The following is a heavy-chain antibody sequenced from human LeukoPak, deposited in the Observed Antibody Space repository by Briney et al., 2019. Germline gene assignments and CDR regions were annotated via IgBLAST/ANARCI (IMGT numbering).Heavy chain of an antibody. CDR1: GFTFSSYA. D-gene: IGHD4-23*01. V-gene: IGHV3-23*01. Sequence: GGSLRLSCAASGFTFSSYAMTWVRQAPGKGPEWVSVICGRGGTTYYADAVKGRSTISRDNSKNTLYLKMNSLRDEDTAVYYCARDPAVGPTPFDVWGQGRLVTVSS. CDR2: ICGRGGTT. CDR3: ARDPAVGPTPFDV. J-gene: IGHJ4*02.